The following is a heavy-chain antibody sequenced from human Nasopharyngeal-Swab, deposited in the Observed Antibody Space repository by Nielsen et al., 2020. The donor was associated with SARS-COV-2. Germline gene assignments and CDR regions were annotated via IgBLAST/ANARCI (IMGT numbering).Heavy chain of an antibody. V-gene: IGHV1-24*01. CDR3: ATDLPVRRSEWELLQAPYYYYGMDV. CDR2: FDPEDGET. J-gene: IGHJ6*02. D-gene: IGHD1-26*01. CDR1: GYTLTELS. Sequence: ASAQVSCKVSGYTLTELSMHWVRQAPGKGLEWMGGFDPEDGETIYAQKFQGRVTMTEDTSTDTAYMELSSLRSEDTAVYYCATDLPVRRSEWELLQAPYYYYGMDVWGQGTTVTVSS.